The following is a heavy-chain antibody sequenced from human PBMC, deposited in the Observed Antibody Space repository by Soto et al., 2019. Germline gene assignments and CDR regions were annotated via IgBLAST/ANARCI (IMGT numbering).Heavy chain of an antibody. CDR3: ARGRSFRAARPHYYYGMDV. CDR1: GGSFSGYY. CDR2: INHSGST. D-gene: IGHD6-6*01. V-gene: IGHV4-34*01. J-gene: IGHJ6*02. Sequence: SETLSLTCAVYGGSFSGYYWSWIRQPPGKGLEWIGEINHSGSTNYNPSLKSRVTISVDTSKNQFSLKLSSVTAADTAVYYCARGRSFRAARPHYYYGMDVWGQGTTVTVSS.